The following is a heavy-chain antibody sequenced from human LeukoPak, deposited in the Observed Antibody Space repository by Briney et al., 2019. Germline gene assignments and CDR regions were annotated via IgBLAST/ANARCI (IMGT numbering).Heavy chain of an antibody. CDR2: INAGNGNT. CDR3: ARDLRAGSGSLVAKYQNAFDI. Sequence: GASVKVSCKASGYTFTSYAMHWVRQAPGQRLEWMGWINAGNGNTKYSQKFQGRVTITRDTSASTAYMELSSLRSEDTAVYYCARDLRAGSGSLVAKYQNAFDIWGQGTMVTVSS. D-gene: IGHD3-10*01. J-gene: IGHJ3*02. V-gene: IGHV1-3*01. CDR1: GYTFTSYA.